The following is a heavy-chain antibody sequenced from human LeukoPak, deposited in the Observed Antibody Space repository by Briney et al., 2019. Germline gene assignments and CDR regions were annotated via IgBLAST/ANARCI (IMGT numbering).Heavy chain of an antibody. D-gene: IGHD5-18*01. Sequence: PSETLSLTCTVSGGSISSGSYYWSWIRQPAGKGLEWIGRIYTSGSTNYNPSLKSRVTISVDTSKNQFSLKLSSVTAADTAVYYCARRGKGAMVTDFDYWGQGTLVTVSS. J-gene: IGHJ4*02. CDR3: ARRGKGAMVTDFDY. CDR2: IYTSGST. CDR1: GGSISSGSYY. V-gene: IGHV4-61*02.